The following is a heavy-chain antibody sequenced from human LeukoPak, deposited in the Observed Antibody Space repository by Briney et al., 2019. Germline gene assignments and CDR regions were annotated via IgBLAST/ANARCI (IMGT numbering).Heavy chain of an antibody. CDR3: TAGTGRSDFDY. CDR2: IKRKGDDGTI. CDR1: GFTFSNAW. D-gene: IGHD3/OR15-3a*01. Sequence: GGSLRLSCAASGFTFSNAWMSWVRQAPGRGLEWVGRIKRKGDDGTIDYAAPVKGRLSISRDDSKNTLYLQMNSLKSEDTAVYYCTAGTGRSDFDYWGQRTLVTVSS. V-gene: IGHV3-15*01. J-gene: IGHJ4*02.